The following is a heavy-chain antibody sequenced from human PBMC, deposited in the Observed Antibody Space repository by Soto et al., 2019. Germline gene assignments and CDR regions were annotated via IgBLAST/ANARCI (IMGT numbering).Heavy chain of an antibody. D-gene: IGHD2-21*01. CDR1: GFTFSSHA. Sequence: EVQLLESGGGLVQPGGSLSLSCAASGFTFSSHAMSWVRQAPGKGLEWVSGISSSGGFTYYADSVKGRFTISRDNSKNTLYLQMNSLRAEDTAVYYCAKDQRCSGDECYPFWGQGTLVTVSS. CDR2: ISSSGGFT. V-gene: IGHV3-23*01. CDR3: AKDQRCSGDECYPF. J-gene: IGHJ4*02.